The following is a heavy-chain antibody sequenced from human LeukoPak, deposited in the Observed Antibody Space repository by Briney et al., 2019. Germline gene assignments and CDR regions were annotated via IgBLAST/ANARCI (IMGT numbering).Heavy chain of an antibody. V-gene: IGHV3-9*01. D-gene: IGHD2-21*02. Sequence: PGGSLRLSCAASGFTFDDYAMHWVRQAPGKGLEWVSGISWNGGTIDYADSVKGRFTISRDNAKSSLYLQMNSLRTEDTALYFRARDATAWLYYYGMDVWGQGTSVTVSS. CDR2: ISWNGGTI. CDR3: ARDATAWLYYYGMDV. CDR1: GFTFDDYA. J-gene: IGHJ6*02.